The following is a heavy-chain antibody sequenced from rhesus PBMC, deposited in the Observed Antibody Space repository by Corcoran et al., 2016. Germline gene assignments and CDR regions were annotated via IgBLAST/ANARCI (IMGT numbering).Heavy chain of an antibody. D-gene: IGHD3-22*01. CDR1: GGSISSNY. V-gene: IGHV4-173*01. Sequence: QLQLQESGPGLVKPSETLSVACAVSGGSISSNYWSWIRQPPGKALEWIGHIFGSMGGTYYNPSLKSRVTISRDTSKNQFSLELSSVTAADTAVYYCARHAWSDYYPSFDYWGQGVLVTVSS. CDR2: IFGSMGGT. J-gene: IGHJ4*01. CDR3: ARHAWSDYYPSFDY.